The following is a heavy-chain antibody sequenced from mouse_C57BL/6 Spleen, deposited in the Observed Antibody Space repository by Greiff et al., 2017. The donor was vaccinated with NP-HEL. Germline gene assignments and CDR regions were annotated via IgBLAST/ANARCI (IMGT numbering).Heavy chain of an antibody. J-gene: IGHJ2*01. V-gene: IGHV1-64*01. Sequence: QVQLQQPGAELVKPGASVKLSCKASGYTFTSYWMHGVKQRPGQGLEWIGMIHPNSGSTNYNEKFKSKATLTVDKSSSTAYMQLSSLTSEDSAVYYCARSSTFYYFDYWGQGTTLTVSS. CDR1: GYTFTSYW. CDR2: IHPNSGST. CDR3: ARSSTFYYFDY. D-gene: IGHD4-1*02.